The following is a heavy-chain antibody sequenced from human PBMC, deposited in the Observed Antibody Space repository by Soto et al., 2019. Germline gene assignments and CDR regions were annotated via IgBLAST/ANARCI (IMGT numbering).Heavy chain of an antibody. CDR1: GDSISGYY. D-gene: IGHD1-26*01. CDR3: ARHRGATPGY. CDR2: ISYSGTT. Sequence: QLQLHESGPGLVKPSETLSLTCAVSGDSISGYYWTWIRQPPGKGLEWVGSISYSGTTDYNPSLKSRVSLSVDTSKNQFSLKLRSVTAADTAVYYCARHRGATPGYWGEGTVGIASS. J-gene: IGHJ4*02. V-gene: IGHV4-39*01.